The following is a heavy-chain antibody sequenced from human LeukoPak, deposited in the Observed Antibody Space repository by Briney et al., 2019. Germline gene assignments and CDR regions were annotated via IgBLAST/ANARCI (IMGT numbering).Heavy chain of an antibody. Sequence: SETLSLTCTVSGDSISSSIYYWGWIRQPPGKGLEWIGNMYYNGSTYYNPSLKSRVTISLDTSKNQFSLKLTSVTAADTAVYYCASVRRGFGESSKYYAYYYMGVWGKGTTVTISS. D-gene: IGHD3-10*01. V-gene: IGHV4-39*01. J-gene: IGHJ6*03. CDR3: ASVRRGFGESSKYYAYYYMGV. CDR2: MYYNGST. CDR1: GDSISSSIYY.